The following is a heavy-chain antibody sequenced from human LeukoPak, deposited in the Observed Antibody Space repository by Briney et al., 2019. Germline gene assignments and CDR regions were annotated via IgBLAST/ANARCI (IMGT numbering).Heavy chain of an antibody. D-gene: IGHD2-21*01. CDR3: ARGPFGGGDWFDP. CDR1: GFTLSSYS. Sequence: GGSLRLSCAASGFTLSSYSMNWVRQAPGKGLEWVSSISSSSSYIYYADSVKGRFTISRDNAKNSLYLQMNSLRAEDTAVYYCARGPFGGGDWFDPWGQGTLVTVSS. J-gene: IGHJ5*02. V-gene: IGHV3-21*01. CDR2: ISSSSSYI.